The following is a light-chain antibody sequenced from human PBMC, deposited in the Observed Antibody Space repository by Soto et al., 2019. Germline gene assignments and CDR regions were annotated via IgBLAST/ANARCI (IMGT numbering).Light chain of an antibody. CDR3: QQYGSSSIT. CDR1: QYINTR. V-gene: IGKV3-20*01. Sequence: EILLTQSPAPLSSFPGDRVXLXXXASQYINTRLAWYQHRPGQAPRLLIYQTSIRATGIPDRFSGSGSGTDFTLTISRLEPEDFAVYYCQQYGSSSITFGQGTRLEIK. J-gene: IGKJ5*01. CDR2: QTS.